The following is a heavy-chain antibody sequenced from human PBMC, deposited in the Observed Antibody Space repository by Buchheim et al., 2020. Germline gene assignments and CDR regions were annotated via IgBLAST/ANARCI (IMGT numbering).Heavy chain of an antibody. D-gene: IGHD3-10*01. CDR1: GDTFIYA. Sequence: QVQLVQSGTELKKPESSVKVSCKSSGDTFIYALSWVRQAPGQGLHGLVQINPTTEATKYAQKFQGRVTIAADNPTINAYMELRGLKSDDTALYFCARGGSDPPSTMGYFDYWGQGT. J-gene: IGHJ4*02. V-gene: IGHV1-69*06. CDR3: ARGGSDPPSTMGYFDY. CDR2: INPTTEAT.